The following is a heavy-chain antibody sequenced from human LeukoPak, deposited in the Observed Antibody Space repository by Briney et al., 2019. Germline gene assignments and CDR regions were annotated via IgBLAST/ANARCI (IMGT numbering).Heavy chain of an antibody. Sequence: ALVKVSCKVSGYTLTELSMHWVRQAPGKGLEWMGGFDPEHGETVYAQKFQGRLTMTEDTSTHTAYMELSSLRSDDTAVYYCATDPVGYCNADGCYSVDYWGQGTLVTVSS. CDR1: GYTLTELS. D-gene: IGHD2-15*01. V-gene: IGHV1-24*01. CDR3: ATDPVGYCNADGCYSVDY. CDR2: FDPEHGET. J-gene: IGHJ4*02.